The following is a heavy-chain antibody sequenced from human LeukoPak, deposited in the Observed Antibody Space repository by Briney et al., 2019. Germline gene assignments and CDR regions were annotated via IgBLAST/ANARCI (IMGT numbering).Heavy chain of an antibody. V-gene: IGHV1-2*02. CDR1: GYTFTGYY. Sequence: ASVKVSCKASGYTFTGYYMHWVRQAPGQGLEWMGWINPNSGGTNYAQKFQGRVTMTRDTSISTAYMELSRLRSDDTAVYCCASGKLLWFGELPQYYYYGMDVWGQGTTVTVSS. CDR3: ASGKLLWFGELPQYYYYGMDV. J-gene: IGHJ6*02. D-gene: IGHD3-10*01. CDR2: INPNSGGT.